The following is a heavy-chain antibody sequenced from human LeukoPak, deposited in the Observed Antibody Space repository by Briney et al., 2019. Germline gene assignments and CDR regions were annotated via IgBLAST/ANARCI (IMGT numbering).Heavy chain of an antibody. D-gene: IGHD4-23*01. J-gene: IGHJ6*02. CDR1: GGSISSISSNNSH. CDR2: IYYSGST. Sequence: SETLSLTCIVSGGSISSISSNNSHWGWIRQPPGKGLEWIGSIYYSGSTYYNPSLKSRVTISVDTSKNQFSLKLSSVTAADTALYYCAREMGVVTAHGIDVWGQGTTVTVSS. V-gene: IGHV4-39*02. CDR3: AREMGVVTAHGIDV.